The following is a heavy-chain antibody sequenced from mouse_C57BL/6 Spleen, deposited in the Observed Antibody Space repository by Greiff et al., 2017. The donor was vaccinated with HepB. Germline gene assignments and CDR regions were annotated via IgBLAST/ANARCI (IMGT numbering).Heavy chain of an antibody. CDR2: ISGGGGNT. CDR3: ARHRIFDY. V-gene: IGHV5-9*01. CDR1: GFTFSSYT. J-gene: IGHJ2*01. Sequence: DVMLVESGGGLVKPGGSLKLSCAASGFTFSSYTMSWVRQTPEKRLEWVATISGGGGNTYYPDSVKGRFTISRDNAKNTLYLQMSSLRSEDTALYYCARHRIFDYWGQGTTLTVSS.